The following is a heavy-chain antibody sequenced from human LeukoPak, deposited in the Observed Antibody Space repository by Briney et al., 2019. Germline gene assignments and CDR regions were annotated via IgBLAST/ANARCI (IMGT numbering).Heavy chain of an antibody. Sequence: SETLSLTCTVSGGSISSYYWSWIRQPPGKGLEWIGYIYYSGSTNYNPSLKSRVTISVDTSKNQFSLKLSSVTAADTAVYYCARGDVVVVAAIGSPLDIWGQGTMVTVSS. CDR3: ARGDVVVVAAIGSPLDI. D-gene: IGHD2-15*01. V-gene: IGHV4-59*01. CDR2: IYYSGST. J-gene: IGHJ3*02. CDR1: GGSISSYY.